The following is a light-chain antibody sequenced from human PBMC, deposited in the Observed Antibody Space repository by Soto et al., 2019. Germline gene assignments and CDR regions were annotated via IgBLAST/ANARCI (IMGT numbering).Light chain of an antibody. Sequence: EIVLTQSPGTLSLSPGERATLSCRASQSVTSNYLAWYQQTPGQAPRLIIFGASIRATGIPGWFSGSGAATDLTLTIGRLENEDYAVYHCRKYGSSPTTFGQGPRGEIK. CDR2: GAS. J-gene: IGKJ1*01. CDR1: QSVTSNY. V-gene: IGKV3-20*01. CDR3: RKYGSSPTT.